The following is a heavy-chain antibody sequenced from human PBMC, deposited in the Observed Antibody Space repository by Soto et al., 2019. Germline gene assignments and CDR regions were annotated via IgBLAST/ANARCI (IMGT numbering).Heavy chain of an antibody. CDR1: GVSIRSYY. Sequence: PSETLSLTCTVSGVSIRSYYWSWIRQPPGKGLEWIGYIYYTGSTNYNPSLKSRVTISLDTSKNQFSLKLNSVTAADTAVYYCARDPWWSQGTLVTVSS. V-gene: IGHV4-59*01. J-gene: IGHJ4*02. CDR3: ARDPW. CDR2: IYYTGST.